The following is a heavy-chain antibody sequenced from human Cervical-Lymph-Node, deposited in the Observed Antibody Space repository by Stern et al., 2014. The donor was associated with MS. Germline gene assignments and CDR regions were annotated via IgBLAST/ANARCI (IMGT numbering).Heavy chain of an antibody. CDR2: SYYDGST. CDR3: ARSPHTGSGWLYYFDY. D-gene: IGHD6-19*01. CDR1: GGSISTYR. V-gene: IGHV4-59*01. J-gene: IGHJ4*02. Sequence: QLQLQESGPRLVKPSETLSLTCSVSGGSISTYRWNWIRQSPGKGLEWIGYSYYDGSTNYNFSLKSRVIISVDRSGNQSSLKMRAVTAADTAVYYCARSPHTGSGWLYYFDYWGQGALVTVSS.